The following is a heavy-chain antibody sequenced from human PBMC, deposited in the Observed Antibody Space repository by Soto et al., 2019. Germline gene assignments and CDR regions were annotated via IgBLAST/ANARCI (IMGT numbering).Heavy chain of an antibody. CDR1: GISLSTIGVG. CDR2: IYWDDDK. CDR3: VHRAFLSTSHNCFDP. Sequence: QITLKESGPTLVKSTQTITLTCNVSGISLSTIGVGVGWIRQPQGKSLEWLALIYWDDDKRYTPSLKRRLTIAKDTSKNQVVLTMTTMDPVDTGTYYCVHRAFLSTSHNCFDPCCQGTLVTVSS. J-gene: IGHJ5*02. V-gene: IGHV2-5*02. D-gene: IGHD2-2*01.